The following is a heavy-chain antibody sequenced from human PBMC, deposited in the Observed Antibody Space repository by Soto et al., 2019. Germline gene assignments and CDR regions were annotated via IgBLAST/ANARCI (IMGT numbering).Heavy chain of an antibody. J-gene: IGHJ4*02. CDR1: GFTFSSYG. V-gene: IGHV3-33*01. D-gene: IGHD2-15*01. CDR2: IWYDGSNK. Sequence: QVQLVESGGGVVQPGRSLRLSCAASGFTFSSYGMHWVRQAPGKGLEWVAVIWYDGSNKYYADSVKGRFTISRDNSKNTLYLQMNSLRAEDTAVYYCARDGGYCSGGSCYPPDYWGQGTLVTVSS. CDR3: ARDGGYCSGGSCYPPDY.